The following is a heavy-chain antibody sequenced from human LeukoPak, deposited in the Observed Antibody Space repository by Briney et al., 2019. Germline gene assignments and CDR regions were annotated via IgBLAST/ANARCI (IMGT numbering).Heavy chain of an antibody. CDR3: ARHEAAPYYFDY. D-gene: IGHD6-6*01. V-gene: IGHV4-39*01. CDR2: IYYSGST. CDR1: GGSISSGDYY. Sequence: ASETLSLTCTVSGGSISSGDYYWSWIRQPPGKGLEWIGSIYYSGSTYYNPSLKSRVTISVDTSKNQFSLKLSSVTAADTAVYYCARHEAAPYYFDYWGQGTLVTVSS. J-gene: IGHJ4*02.